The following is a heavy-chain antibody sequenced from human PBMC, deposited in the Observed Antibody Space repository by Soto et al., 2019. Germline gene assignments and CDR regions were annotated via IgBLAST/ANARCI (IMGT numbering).Heavy chain of an antibody. D-gene: IGHD5-12*01. CDR2: ITNSGSYT. V-gene: IGHV3-11*05. J-gene: IGHJ4*02. Sequence: QVQLVESGGGLVKPGGSLRLSCEASGFTFSDYYMSWIRQAPGKGLEWVSYITNSGSYTNFADSVKGRFTLSRDNAKNSMYLQMNSLRVEDPAVYYCATNVGYSGFEGPDYWGQGTLVTVSS. CDR3: ATNVGYSGFEGPDY. CDR1: GFTFSDYY.